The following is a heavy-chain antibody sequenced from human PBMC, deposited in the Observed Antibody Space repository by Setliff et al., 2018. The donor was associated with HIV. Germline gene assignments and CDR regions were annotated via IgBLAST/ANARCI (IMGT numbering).Heavy chain of an antibody. Sequence: GGSLRLSCAASGFTFSDYWMSWVRQAPGKGLEWVANIKEDGSEKYYVDSVKGRFTVSRDNAENSVYLQMNGLRADDTALYYCTRDGGEYWGEGTLVTVSS. J-gene: IGHJ4*02. V-gene: IGHV3-7*03. D-gene: IGHD3-16*01. CDR3: TRDGGEY. CDR1: GFTFSDYW. CDR2: IKEDGSEK.